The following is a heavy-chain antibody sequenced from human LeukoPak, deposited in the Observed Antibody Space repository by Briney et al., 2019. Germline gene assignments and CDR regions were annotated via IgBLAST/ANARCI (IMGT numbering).Heavy chain of an antibody. CDR3: ARESIAVAGHYYYGMDL. V-gene: IGHV3-53*01. D-gene: IGHD6-19*01. CDR2: NYNGCST. J-gene: IGHJ6*02. Sequence: GGPLTLSCAASGFTVNSNYMHGVRHAPAKGREGVSVNYNGCSTYYADPVKGRLTISRDNSKNTLHLQMNSLRAEDTAVYYCARESIAVAGHYYYGMDLWGQGTTVTV. CDR1: GFTVNSNY.